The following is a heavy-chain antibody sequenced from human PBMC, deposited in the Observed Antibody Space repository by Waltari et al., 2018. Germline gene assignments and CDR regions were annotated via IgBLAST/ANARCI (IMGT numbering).Heavy chain of an antibody. V-gene: IGHV2-70*04. CDR1: GLSLSSRGTR. Sequence: QVTLKESGPALVKPTQTLTLTFTVSGLSLSSRGTRVSWVRSPPGKALEWLARIDWDEDKYYSPFLKARLTISKDTFKNQVVLTMTNVDPVDTATYYCARMVGPTYYHGLDVWGQGTTVIVSS. D-gene: IGHD1-26*01. CDR3: ARMVGPTYYHGLDV. CDR2: IDWDEDK. J-gene: IGHJ6*02.